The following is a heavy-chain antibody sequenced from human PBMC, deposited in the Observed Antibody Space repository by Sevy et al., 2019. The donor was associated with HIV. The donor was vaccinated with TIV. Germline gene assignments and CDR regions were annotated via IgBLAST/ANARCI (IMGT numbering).Heavy chain of an antibody. CDR3: ANAYSGSYSHSYLYDLDV. Sequence: GGSLRLSCIGSGFSFSYYGIHWVRQAPGKGLDWVALISHDGINEYYADSVKGRFTISRDNSKNTVYLEMNSLRNEDTAIYFCANAYSGSYSHSYLYDLDVWGQGTTVTVSS. CDR2: ISHDGINE. CDR1: GFSFSYYG. V-gene: IGHV3-30*18. D-gene: IGHD1-26*01. J-gene: IGHJ6*02.